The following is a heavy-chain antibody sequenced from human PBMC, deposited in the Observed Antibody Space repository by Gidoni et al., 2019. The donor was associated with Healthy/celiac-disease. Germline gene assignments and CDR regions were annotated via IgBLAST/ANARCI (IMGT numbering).Heavy chain of an antibody. CDR3: ARGEGHWSGYYPFDY. Sequence: QVQLQESGPGLVKPSETLSLTCTVSGGSISSYYWSWIRQPPGKGLEWIGYIYYSGSTNYNPSLKSRVTISVDTSKNQFSLKLSSVTAADTAVYYCARGEGHWSGYYPFDYWGQGTLVTVSS. J-gene: IGHJ4*02. D-gene: IGHD3-3*01. V-gene: IGHV4-59*01. CDR2: IYYSGST. CDR1: GGSISSYY.